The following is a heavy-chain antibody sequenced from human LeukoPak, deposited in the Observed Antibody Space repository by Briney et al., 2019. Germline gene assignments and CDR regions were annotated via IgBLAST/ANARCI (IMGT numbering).Heavy chain of an antibody. CDR3: ARGTLDYYYGPVDP. J-gene: IGHJ5*02. CDR1: GGSFSGYY. CDR2: INHSGST. D-gene: IGHD3-10*01. V-gene: IGHV4-34*01. Sequence: KPSETLSLACAVYGGSFSGYYWSWIRQPPGKGLEWIGEINHSGSTNYNPSLKSRVTISVDTSKNHFSLKLSSVTAADTAVYYCARGTLDYYYGPVDPLGQGTLVTVSP.